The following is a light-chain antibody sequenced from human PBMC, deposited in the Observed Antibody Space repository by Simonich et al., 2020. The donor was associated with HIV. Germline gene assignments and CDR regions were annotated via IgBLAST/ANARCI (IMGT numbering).Light chain of an antibody. Sequence: EIVLSQSPATLSLSPGERATLSSRARQSVSSYLAWYQQKPGQAPSLLIYDGSNRATGIPARFSGSGSGTDFTLTISSLEPEDFAVYYCQQRSNWPLTFGGGTKVEIK. CDR3: QQRSNWPLT. CDR1: QSVSSY. V-gene: IGKV3-11*01. J-gene: IGKJ4*01. CDR2: DGS.